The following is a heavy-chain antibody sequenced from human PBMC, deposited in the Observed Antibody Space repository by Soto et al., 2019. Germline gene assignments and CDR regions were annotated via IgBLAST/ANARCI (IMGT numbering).Heavy chain of an antibody. V-gene: IGHV3-11*01. CDR2: ISGSGNTI. CDR3: ARDRLPMVVVVMGWFDP. Sequence: GVSLRLSWAASGFSFRDYYMSWIRQAPGKGLEWISYISGSGNTIYYADSVKGRFIISRDNAKNSLFLQMNSLRADDTAVYYCARDRLPMVVVVMGWFDPWGQGTLVTVSS. CDR1: GFSFRDYY. D-gene: IGHD3-22*01. J-gene: IGHJ5*02.